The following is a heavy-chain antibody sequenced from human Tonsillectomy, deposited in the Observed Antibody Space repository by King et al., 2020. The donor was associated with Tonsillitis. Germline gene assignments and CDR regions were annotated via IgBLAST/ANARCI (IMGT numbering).Heavy chain of an antibody. V-gene: IGHV5-51*01. CDR2: IFPGNSDT. J-gene: IGHJ4*02. Sequence: VQLVQSEAEVKKPGESLKISCKASGYSFTSNWIAWVRRMPGKGLEWMGIIFPGNSDTRYSPSFQGQVTISADKSISTAYLQWSSLKASDTAIYYCSRHINNYSWSFFDYWGQGSVVTVSS. CDR3: SRHINNYSWSFFDY. D-gene: IGHD4-11*01. CDR1: GYSFTSNW.